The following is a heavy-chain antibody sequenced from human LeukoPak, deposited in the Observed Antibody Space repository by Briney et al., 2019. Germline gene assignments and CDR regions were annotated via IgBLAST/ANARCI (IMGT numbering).Heavy chain of an antibody. V-gene: IGHV4-39*07. CDR1: GGSISSSSYY. J-gene: IGHJ4*02. CDR3: ARDEGLYCYDSSGYYPYTFDY. D-gene: IGHD3-22*01. CDR2: IYYSGST. Sequence: PSETLSLTCTVSGGSISSSSYYWGWIRQPPGKGLEWIGSIYYSGSTYYNPSLKSRVTISVDTSKNQFSLKLSSVTAADTAVYYCARDEGLYCYDSSGYYPYTFDYWGQGTLVTVSS.